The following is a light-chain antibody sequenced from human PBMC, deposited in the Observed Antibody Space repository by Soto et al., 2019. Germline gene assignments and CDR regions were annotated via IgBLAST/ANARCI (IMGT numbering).Light chain of an antibody. J-gene: IGKJ4*01. CDR2: WAS. CDR3: MQGLQTPTT. CDR1: QSVLYSSNNKNY. V-gene: IGKV4-1*01. Sequence: DIVMTQSPDSLAVSLGERATINCKSSQSVLYSSNNKNYLAWYQQKPGQPPKLLIYWASTRESGVPDRFSGSGSGTDFTLKISRVEAEDVGVYYCMQGLQTPTTFGGGTKVDIK.